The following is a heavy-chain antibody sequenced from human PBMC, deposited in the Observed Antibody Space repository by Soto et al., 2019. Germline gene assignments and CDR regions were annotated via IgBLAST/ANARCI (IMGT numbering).Heavy chain of an antibody. D-gene: IGHD6-13*01. J-gene: IGHJ6*02. CDR2: MNPNSGNT. Sequence: ASVKVSCKASGYTFTSYDINWVRQATGQGLEWMGWMNPNSGNTGYAQKFQGRVTMTRNTSISTAYMELSSLRSEDTAVYYCARTVCSRSWYGYYYYYGMDVCGQGTTVTVYS. CDR3: ARTVCSRSWYGYYYYYGMDV. V-gene: IGHV1-8*01. CDR1: GYTFTSYD.